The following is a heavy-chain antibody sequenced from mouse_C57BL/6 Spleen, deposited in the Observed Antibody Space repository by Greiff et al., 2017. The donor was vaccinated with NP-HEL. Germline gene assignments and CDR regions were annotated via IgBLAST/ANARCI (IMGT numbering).Heavy chain of an antibody. CDR2: ISDGGSYT. V-gene: IGHV5-4*01. D-gene: IGHD1-1*01. CDR3: AKEGEKNYYGSSYPY. CDR1: GFTFSSYA. Sequence: EVQLVESGGGLVKPGGSLKLSCAASGFTFSSYAMSWVRQTPEKRLEWVATISDGGSYTYYPDNVKGRFTISRDNAKNNLYLQMSHLKSEDTAMYYCAKEGEKNYYGSSYPYWGQGTLVTVSA. J-gene: IGHJ3*01.